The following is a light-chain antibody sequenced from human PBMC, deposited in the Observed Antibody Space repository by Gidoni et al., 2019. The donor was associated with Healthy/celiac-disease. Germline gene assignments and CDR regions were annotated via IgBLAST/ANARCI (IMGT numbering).Light chain of an antibody. J-gene: IGLJ3*02. V-gene: IGLV1-44*01. CDR2: SNN. CDR3: AAWDDSLNGWV. CDR1: SSNIGSKT. Sequence: QPVLTPPPSASGTPGQRVTISCSGSSSNIGSKTVNWYQQLPGTAPKLLIYSNNQRPSGVPDRFSGSKSGTSASLAISGLQSEDEADYYCAAWDDSLNGWVFGGGTKLTVL.